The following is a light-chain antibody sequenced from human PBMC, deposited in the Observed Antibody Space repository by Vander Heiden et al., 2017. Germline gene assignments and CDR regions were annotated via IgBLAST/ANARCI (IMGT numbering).Light chain of an antibody. CDR2: YDD. J-gene: IGLJ1*01. CDR1: SSNIGNNA. Sequence: QSVLTHPPSVSEAPTQRVTISCSGSSSNIGNNAVNWYQQLPGKAPKLLIYYDDLLPSGVSDRFSGSKSGTSASLAISGLQSEEEADYYCAAWDDSLNGQVFGTGTKVTVL. V-gene: IGLV1-36*01. CDR3: AAWDDSLNGQV.